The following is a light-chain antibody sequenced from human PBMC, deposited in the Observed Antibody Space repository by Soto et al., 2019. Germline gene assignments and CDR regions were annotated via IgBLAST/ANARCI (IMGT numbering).Light chain of an antibody. CDR3: QQYGTSPYT. CDR1: QSVSGTS. V-gene: IGKV3-20*01. CDR2: GAS. Sequence: DIVLTQSPGTLSLSPGEGATLSCRASQSVSGTSLAWFQQKPGQAPRLLIYGASSRATGIPDRFSGSGSGTDFTLTISRLEPEDFAVYYCQQYGTSPYTFGQGTKLEIK. J-gene: IGKJ2*01.